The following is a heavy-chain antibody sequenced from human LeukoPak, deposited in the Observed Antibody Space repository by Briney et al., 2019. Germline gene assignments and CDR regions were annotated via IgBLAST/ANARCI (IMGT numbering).Heavy chain of an antibody. CDR2: ISYDGSNK. CDR3: AKGGYDSSGYYYVEFLY. Sequence: GGSLRLSCAASGFTFSSYGMHWVRQAPGKGLEWVAVISYDGSNKYYADSVKGRFTISRDNAKDSLYLQMNSLRAEDTALYYCAKGGYDSSGYYYVEFLYWGQGTLVTVSS. D-gene: IGHD3-22*01. V-gene: IGHV3-30*18. J-gene: IGHJ4*02. CDR1: GFTFSSYG.